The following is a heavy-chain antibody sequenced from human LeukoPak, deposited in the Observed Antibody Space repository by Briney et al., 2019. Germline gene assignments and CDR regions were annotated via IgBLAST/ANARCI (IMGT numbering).Heavy chain of an antibody. Sequence: GGSLRLSCVASGFTFSSYGISWVRQAPGKGLEWVSTINWNGGSTGYADSVKGRFTISRDNAKNSLYLQMNSLRAEDTALYYCARVVEMATITGYYYYYMDVWGKGTTVTVSS. CDR3: ARVVEMATITGYYYYYMDV. CDR2: INWNGGST. D-gene: IGHD5-24*01. V-gene: IGHV3-20*04. J-gene: IGHJ6*03. CDR1: GFTFSSYG.